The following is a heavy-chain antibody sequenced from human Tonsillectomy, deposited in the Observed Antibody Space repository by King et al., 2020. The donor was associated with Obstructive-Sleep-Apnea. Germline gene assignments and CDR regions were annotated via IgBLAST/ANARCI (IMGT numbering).Heavy chain of an antibody. CDR1: GFTFSSYA. CDR2: ISYDGSNK. D-gene: IGHD3-9*01. CDR3: ARDLNDILTGYPNYYYGMDV. Sequence: VQLVESGGGVVQPGRSLRLSCAASGFTFSSYAMHWVRQAPGKGLEWVAVISYDGSNKYYADSVKGRFTISRDNSKNTLYLQMNSLRAEDTAVYYCARDLNDILTGYPNYYYGMDVWGQGTTVTVSS. J-gene: IGHJ6*02. V-gene: IGHV3-30-3*01.